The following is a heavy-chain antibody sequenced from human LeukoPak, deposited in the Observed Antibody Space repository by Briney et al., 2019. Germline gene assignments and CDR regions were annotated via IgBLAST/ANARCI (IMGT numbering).Heavy chain of an antibody. CDR3: ASQGSGWRPIYFDY. J-gene: IGHJ4*02. CDR1: GFTFSSYW. V-gene: IGHV3-7*01. CDR2: IKQDGSEK. D-gene: IGHD6-19*01. Sequence: GGSLRFSCAASGFTFSSYWMSWVRQAPGKGLEWVANIKQDGSEKYYVDSVKGRFTISRDNAKNSLYLQMNSLRAEDTAVYYCASQGSGWRPIYFDYWGQGTLVTVSS.